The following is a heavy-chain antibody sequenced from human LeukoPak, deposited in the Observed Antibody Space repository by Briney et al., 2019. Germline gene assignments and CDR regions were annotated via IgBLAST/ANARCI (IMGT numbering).Heavy chain of an antibody. V-gene: IGHV1-3*01. D-gene: IGHD3-10*01. J-gene: IGHJ4*02. CDR1: GYTFSSYA. CDR2: INAGNGNT. CDR3: AREGRILWFGELTLRY. Sequence: GASVKVSCKASGYTFSSYAMHWVRQAPGQRLEWMGWINAGNGNTKYSQKFQGRVTITRDTSASTAYMELSSLRSEDTAVYYCAREGRILWFGELTLRYWGQATLVTVSS.